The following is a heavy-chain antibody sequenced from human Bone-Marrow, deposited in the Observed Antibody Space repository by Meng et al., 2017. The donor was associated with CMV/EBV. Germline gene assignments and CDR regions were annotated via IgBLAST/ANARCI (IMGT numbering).Heavy chain of an antibody. D-gene: IGHD3-16*01. Sequence: GGSLRLSCAASGFTFDDYAIHWVRQVPGKGLEWVSGINWDGTDIDYADSVRGRFTISRDNAKNSVYLQMNSLRPEDTALYYCTKGVYGGTCYFDFWGQGTLVTVSS. CDR2: INWDGTDI. V-gene: IGHV3-9*01. CDR3: TKGVYGGTCYFDF. CDR1: GFTFDDYA. J-gene: IGHJ4*02.